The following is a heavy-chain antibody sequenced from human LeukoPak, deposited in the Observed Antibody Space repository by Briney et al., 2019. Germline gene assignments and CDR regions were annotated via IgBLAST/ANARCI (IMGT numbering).Heavy chain of an antibody. CDR1: GFTVSSNY. Sequence: GGSLRLSCAASGFTVSSNYMNWVRQAPGKGLEWVSVIYSGGNTYHADSVKGRFTISRDSSKNTVYLQMNSLRAEDTAVYYCASRPSGDYPYFDYWGQGTLVTVSS. V-gene: IGHV3-66*01. CDR3: ASRPSGDYPYFDY. CDR2: IYSGGNT. J-gene: IGHJ4*02. D-gene: IGHD4-17*01.